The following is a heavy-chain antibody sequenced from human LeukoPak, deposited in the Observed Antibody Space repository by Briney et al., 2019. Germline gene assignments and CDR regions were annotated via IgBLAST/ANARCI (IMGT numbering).Heavy chain of an antibody. V-gene: IGHV4-59*01. CDR1: GGSIASYY. CDR2: INYSGGT. CDR3: SGLLDYDNSGDLDTFDI. D-gene: IGHD3-22*01. Sequence: SDTLSLTCTGSGGSIASYYWSWVRHSQGDRIGWNASINYSGGTKLNTSLTTRVTISLAMSYNHFSLHLRSLAATATPSYSCSGLLDYDNSGDLDTFDIWGQGTMVTVFS. J-gene: IGHJ3*02.